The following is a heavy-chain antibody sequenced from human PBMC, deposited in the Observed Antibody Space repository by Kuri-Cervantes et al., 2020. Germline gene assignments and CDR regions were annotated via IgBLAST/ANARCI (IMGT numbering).Heavy chain of an antibody. CDR3: SKDRYCSSASCYPES. V-gene: IGHV3-43*01. D-gene: IGHD2-2*01. Sequence: GGSLRLSCAASGFTFDDYTMFWVRQVPGKGLEWVALISWTGGATYYADSVRGRFTVSRDNREKSVYLQMNDLRIEDTALYYCSKDRYCSSASCYPESWGQGTLVTVSS. CDR1: GFTFDDYT. CDR2: ISWTGGAT. J-gene: IGHJ5*02.